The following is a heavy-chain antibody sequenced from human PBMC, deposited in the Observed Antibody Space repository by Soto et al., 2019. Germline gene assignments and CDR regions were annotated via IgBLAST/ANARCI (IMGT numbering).Heavy chain of an antibody. D-gene: IGHD2-8*02. V-gene: IGHV5-51*01. CDR2: IYPGYSDT. Sequence: PGESLKISCMGSGYTFTSHWIGWVRQMPGKGLEWMGIIYPGYSDTRYSPSFQGQVTISADKSIRTAYLQWNSLKASDTAMYYCVRVGLVGSNSLTHAWFDPWGPGTLVTVSS. CDR1: GYTFTSHW. CDR3: VRVGLVGSNSLTHAWFDP. J-gene: IGHJ5*02.